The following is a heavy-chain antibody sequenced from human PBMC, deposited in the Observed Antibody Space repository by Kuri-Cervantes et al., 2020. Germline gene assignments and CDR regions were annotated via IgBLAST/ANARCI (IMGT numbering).Heavy chain of an antibody. Sequence: KVSWKGSGYSFTTYWIGWVRQMPGKGLEWMGIIYPGDSDTTYSPSFQGQVTFSADNSISTAYLQWSSLKASDTAMYYCARHRYCSGGSCRTYYSYMDVWGKGTTVTVSS. CDR2: IYPGDSDT. CDR3: ARHRYCSGGSCRTYYSYMDV. D-gene: IGHD2-15*01. CDR1: GYSFTTYW. V-gene: IGHV5-51*01. J-gene: IGHJ6*03.